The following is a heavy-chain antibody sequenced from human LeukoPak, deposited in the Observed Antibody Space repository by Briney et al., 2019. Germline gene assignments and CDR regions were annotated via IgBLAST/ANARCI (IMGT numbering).Heavy chain of an antibody. D-gene: IGHD3-10*01. CDR2: ISYDGSNK. CDR1: GFTFSSYG. CDR3: AKDQVWFGELYSTGRLGAFDY. V-gene: IGHV3-30*18. J-gene: IGHJ4*02. Sequence: GGSLRLSCAASGFTFSSYGMHWVRQAPGKGLEWVAVISYDGSNKYYADSVKGRFTISRDNSKNTLYLQMNSLRAEDTAVYYCAKDQVWFGELYSTGRLGAFDYWGQGTLVTVSS.